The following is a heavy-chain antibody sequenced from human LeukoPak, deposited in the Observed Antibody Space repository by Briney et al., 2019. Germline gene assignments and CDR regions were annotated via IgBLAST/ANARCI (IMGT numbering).Heavy chain of an antibody. CDR3: ARHLEPAAHPFDY. V-gene: IGHV4-39*07. CDR1: GGSISSSSHY. J-gene: IGHJ4*02. Sequence: SETLSLTCTVSGGSISSSSHYWGWIRQPPGKGLEWIGTIYYTGTTFYNPSLESRTTISVDTSKNQFSLKLSSVTAADTAVYYCARHLEPAAHPFDYWGQGTLVTVSS. D-gene: IGHD6-13*01. CDR2: IYYTGTT.